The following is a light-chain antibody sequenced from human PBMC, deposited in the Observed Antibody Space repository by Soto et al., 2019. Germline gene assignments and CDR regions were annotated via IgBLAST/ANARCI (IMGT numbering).Light chain of an antibody. CDR2: GAS. V-gene: IGKV3-15*01. CDR3: QQYHNWPPIT. J-gene: IGKJ5*01. CDR1: QSVSVN. Sequence: EIVMTQSPATLSVSPGERATLSCRASQSVSVNLAWYQQKLGRAPRLLIYGASTRATGIPARFSGSGSGTEFTLTITSLQSEDVAVYYCQQYHNWPPITFGQGTRLEIK.